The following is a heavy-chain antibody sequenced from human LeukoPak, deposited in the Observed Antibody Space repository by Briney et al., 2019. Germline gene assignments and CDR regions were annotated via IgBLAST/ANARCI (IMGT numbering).Heavy chain of an antibody. CDR3: ARDLGGGSCYEY. J-gene: IGHJ4*02. CDR1: GGSISSYY. Sequence: SETLSLTCTVSGGSISSYYWSWIRQPAGKGLGWIGRIYTSGSTNYNPSLKSRVTMSVDTSKNQFSLKLSSVTAADTAVYYCARDLGGGSCYEYWGQGTLVTVSS. V-gene: IGHV4-4*07. CDR2: IYTSGST. D-gene: IGHD2-15*01.